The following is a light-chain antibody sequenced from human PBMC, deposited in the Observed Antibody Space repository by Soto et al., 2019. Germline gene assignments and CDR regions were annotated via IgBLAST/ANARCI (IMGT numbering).Light chain of an antibody. V-gene: IGKV1-5*03. CDR2: KAS. CDR3: QQYHSYPIT. Sequence: DIQMTQSPSTLSASVGDRVTITCRASQSIDNWLAWYQQKPGKAPKLLIYKASSLESGVPSRFSGSGSGTEFTLTISSLQPDDFATYYCQQYHSYPITFGQGTRLEIK. CDR1: QSIDNW. J-gene: IGKJ5*01.